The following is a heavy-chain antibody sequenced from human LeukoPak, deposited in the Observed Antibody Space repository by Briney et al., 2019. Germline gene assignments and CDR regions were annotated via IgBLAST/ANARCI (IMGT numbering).Heavy chain of an antibody. J-gene: IGHJ3*02. Sequence: GGSLRLSCAASGFTFSAYAMTWVRQAPRKGLEWVATIRVDGSVEYPEDSRKGRFTISRDNAWNSLYLQMDSLRVEDTAVYYCATYSGPDKWDASDMWGQGTLVTVSP. CDR2: IRVDGSVE. CDR3: ATYSGPDKWDASDM. V-gene: IGHV3-7*01. CDR1: GFTFSAYA. D-gene: IGHD1-26*01.